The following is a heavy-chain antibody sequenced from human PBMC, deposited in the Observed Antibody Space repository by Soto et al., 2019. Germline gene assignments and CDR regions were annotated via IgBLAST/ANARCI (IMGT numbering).Heavy chain of an antibody. V-gene: IGHV5-10-1*01. CDR3: ASFVGEGIVASTRYYYYGMDV. CDR1: GYSFTSYW. J-gene: IGHJ6*02. CDR2: IDPSDSYT. Sequence: PGESLKISCKGSGYSFTSYWISWVRQMPGKGLEWMGRIDPSDSYTNYSPSFQGHVTISADKSISTAYLQWSSLKASDTAMYYCASFVGEGIVASTRYYYYGMDVWGQGTTVTVSS. D-gene: IGHD5-12*01.